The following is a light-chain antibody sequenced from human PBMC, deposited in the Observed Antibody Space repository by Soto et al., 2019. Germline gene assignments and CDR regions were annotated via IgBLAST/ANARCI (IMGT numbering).Light chain of an antibody. CDR3: SSYTSSSTKV. CDR1: SSDVGGYNY. J-gene: IGLJ1*01. V-gene: IGLV2-14*01. Sequence: SALPQPASVSVSPGQSITISCTGTSSDVGGYNYVSWYQQHPGKAPKLMIYDVSNRPSGVSNRFSGSKSGNTASLTISGLQAEDEADYYCSSYTSSSTKVFGTGTKVTVL. CDR2: DVS.